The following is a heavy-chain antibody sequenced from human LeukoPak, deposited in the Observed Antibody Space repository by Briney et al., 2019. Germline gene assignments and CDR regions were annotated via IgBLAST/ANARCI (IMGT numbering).Heavy chain of an antibody. CDR3: ARDLRALDAFDI. CDR1: GFTFSSYS. Sequence: PGGSLRLSCAASGFTFSSYSMNWVRQAPGKGLEWVSSISSSSSYIYYADSVKGRFTISRDNAKNSPYLQMNSLRAEDTAVYYCARDLRALDAFDIWGQGTMVTVSS. CDR2: ISSSSSYI. V-gene: IGHV3-21*01. J-gene: IGHJ3*02.